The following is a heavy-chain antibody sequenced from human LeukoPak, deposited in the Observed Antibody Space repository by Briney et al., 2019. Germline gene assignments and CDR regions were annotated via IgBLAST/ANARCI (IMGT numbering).Heavy chain of an antibody. D-gene: IGHD6-13*01. CDR1: GGCLSSYY. CDR3: ARHGAYSSSVY. J-gene: IGHJ4*02. Sequence: KPSETLSLTCTVSGGCLSSYYWSWIRQPPGKGLEWIGYIYYSGSTNYNPSLKSRVTISVDTSKNQFSLKLNSVTAADTAVYYCARHGAYSSSVYWGQGTLVTVSS. V-gene: IGHV4-59*08. CDR2: IYYSGST.